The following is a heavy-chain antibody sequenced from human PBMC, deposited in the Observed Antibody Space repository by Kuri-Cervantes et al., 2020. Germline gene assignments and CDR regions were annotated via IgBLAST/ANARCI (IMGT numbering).Heavy chain of an antibody. Sequence: GESLKISCAASGFTFSDYYMSWIRQAPGKGLEWVSYISSSGSTIYYADSVKGRFTISRDNSKNTLYLQMNSLRAEDTAVYYCAKDPWLMGFGEDLDYWGQGTLVTVSS. J-gene: IGHJ4*02. CDR2: ISSSGSTI. CDR1: GFTFSDYY. D-gene: IGHD3-10*01. CDR3: AKDPWLMGFGEDLDY. V-gene: IGHV3-11*01.